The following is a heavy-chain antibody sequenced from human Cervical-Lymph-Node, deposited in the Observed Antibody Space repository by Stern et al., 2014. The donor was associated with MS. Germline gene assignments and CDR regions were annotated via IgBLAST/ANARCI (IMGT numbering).Heavy chain of an antibody. CDR3: ARWTVGRTFRYFDY. J-gene: IGHJ4*02. V-gene: IGHV4-59*01. D-gene: IGHD1-26*01. CDR2: IYYSGST. Sequence: QVQLQESGPGLVKPSETLSLTCTVSGGSISSYYWSWIRQPPGKGLEWLGYIYYSGSTNYNPSLKSRVTISVDTSKNQFSLKLSSVTAADTAVYYCARWTVGRTFRYFDYWGQGTLVTVSS. CDR1: GGSISSYY.